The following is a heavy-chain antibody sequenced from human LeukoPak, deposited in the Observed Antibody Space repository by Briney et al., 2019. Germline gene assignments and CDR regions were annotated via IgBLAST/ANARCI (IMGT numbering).Heavy chain of an antibody. D-gene: IGHD3-10*01. CDR3: AREVGWFGESDAFDI. J-gene: IGHJ3*02. Sequence: SETLSLTCTVSGGSISSGDYYWSWIRQPPGKGLEWIGYIYYSGSTYYNPSLKSRVTISVDTSKNQFSLKLSSVTAADTAVYYCAREVGWFGESDAFDIWGQGTMVTVSS. V-gene: IGHV4-30-4*01. CDR2: IYYSGST. CDR1: GGSISSGDYY.